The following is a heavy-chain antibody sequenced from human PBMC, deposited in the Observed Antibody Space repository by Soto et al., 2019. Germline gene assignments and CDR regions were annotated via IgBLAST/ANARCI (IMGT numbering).Heavy chain of an antibody. CDR1: GYTFTHFY. D-gene: IGHD3-9*01. Sequence: ASVKDTCKASGYTFTHFYITWVRQAPGQWLEWMGAISPHNFNTNYAQKFRGRVTLTTEKSTNTAYMDLRSLTSDDTAVYYCARDEGGYDILTGYYKAHHFDYWGQGVPVTVSS. CDR3: ARDEGGYDILTGYYKAHHFDY. J-gene: IGHJ4*02. V-gene: IGHV1-18*01. CDR2: ISPHNFNT.